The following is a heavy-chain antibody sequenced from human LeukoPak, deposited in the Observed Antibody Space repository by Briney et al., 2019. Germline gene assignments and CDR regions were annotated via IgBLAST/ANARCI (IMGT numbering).Heavy chain of an antibody. CDR1: GFTFDNHG. CDR3: AKDTGRPTDAITMEDNAFDI. J-gene: IGHJ3*02. D-gene: IGHD3-3*01. V-gene: IGHV3-9*01. CDR2: ISWSSGII. Sequence: GRSLRLSCAASGFTFDNHGMHWVRQAPGKGLEWVSGISWSSGIIGYADSVKGRFTISRDNAKNSLYLQMDSLRAEDTALYYCAKDTGRPTDAITMEDNAFDIWGQGTMVTVSS.